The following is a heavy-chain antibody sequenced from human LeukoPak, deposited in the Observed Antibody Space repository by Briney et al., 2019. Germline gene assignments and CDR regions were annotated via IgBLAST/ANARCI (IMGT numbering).Heavy chain of an antibody. CDR2: IYYSGSN. CDR3: ARDTPSYGFDY. D-gene: IGHD4-17*01. CDR1: GRSISSYY. J-gene: IGHJ4*02. V-gene: IGHV4-59*01. Sequence: SETLSLTCTVSGRSISSYYWSWIRQPPGKGMEWIGYIYYSGSNNYNPSLKSRVTISVDTSKNQFSLKLSSVTAADRAVYYCARDTPSYGFDYWGQGTLVTVSS.